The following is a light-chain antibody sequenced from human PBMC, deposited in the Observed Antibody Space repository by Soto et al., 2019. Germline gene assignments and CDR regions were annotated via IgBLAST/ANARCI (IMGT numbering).Light chain of an antibody. CDR3: CSYAQSDTLNYV. Sequence: QSVLTQPASVSGSPGQSINVSCTGASSDVANDKFVSWYQQHPGKAPKLMIYEGTKRPSGVSDRFSASKSGDTASLTISGFLAEDEADYYFCSYAQSDTLNYVFVTG. CDR2: EGT. V-gene: IGLV2-23*01. J-gene: IGLJ1*01. CDR1: SSDVANDKF.